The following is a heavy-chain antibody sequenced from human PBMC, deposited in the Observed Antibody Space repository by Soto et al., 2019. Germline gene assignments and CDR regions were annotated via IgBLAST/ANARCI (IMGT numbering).Heavy chain of an antibody. D-gene: IGHD5-12*01. V-gene: IGHV4-59*02. CDR1: GASVTTSY. J-gene: IGHJ4*02. CDR2: MYYGGNI. CDR3: ATGRGGYATPY. Sequence: QVQLEESGPGLVKPSETLSLACSVSGASVTTSYWNWIRQPPGKTLEWIGHMYYGGNIDYNPSLKGRVSFSVDTSKNQFSLNLTSLTAADTAVYYCATGRGGYATPYWGQGILVVVSS.